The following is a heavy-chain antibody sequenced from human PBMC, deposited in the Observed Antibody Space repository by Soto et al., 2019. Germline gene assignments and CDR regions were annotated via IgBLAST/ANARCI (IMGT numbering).Heavy chain of an antibody. CDR2: ISGSGGST. CDR3: AKARTWTSYYYGMDV. V-gene: IGHV3-23*01. J-gene: IGHJ6*02. CDR1: GFTFSSYA. D-gene: IGHD1-1*01. Sequence: GGSLRLSCAASGFTFSSYAMSWVRQAPGKGLEWVSAISGSGGSTYYADSVKGRFTISRDNSKNTLYLQMNSLRAEDTAVYYCAKARTWTSYYYGMDVWGQGTTVTVSS.